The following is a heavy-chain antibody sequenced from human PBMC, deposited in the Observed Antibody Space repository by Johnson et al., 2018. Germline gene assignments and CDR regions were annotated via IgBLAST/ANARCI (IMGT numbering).Heavy chain of an antibody. V-gene: IGHV3-33*01. CDR3: GRGVTTIGSFDY. CDR1: GFTFTNYG. CDR2: IWYAGSNK. Sequence: QVQLVQSGGGVVQPGRSLRLSCAASGFTFTNYGIHWVRQAPGKGLEWVANIWYAGSNKYYADSVKGRFSISRDNSRNTGYLQMNSLRAEDTAMYYCGRGVTTIGSFDYWGQGTLVTVSS. D-gene: IGHD3-16*01. J-gene: IGHJ4*02.